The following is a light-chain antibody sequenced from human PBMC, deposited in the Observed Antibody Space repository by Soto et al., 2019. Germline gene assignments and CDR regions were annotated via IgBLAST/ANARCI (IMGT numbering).Light chain of an antibody. J-gene: IGKJ1*01. CDR3: QQFNNWPWT. CDR2: GAS. V-gene: IGKV3D-20*02. CDR1: QSVSSSY. Sequence: IVLTQSPAILALSPGDRATLSCRASQSVSSSYLACYQHKPGQAPRLLIHGASCRVTGIPDRFSGSGSGTDFTLTITRLEPEDFAVYYCQQFNNWPWTFGQGTKVDI.